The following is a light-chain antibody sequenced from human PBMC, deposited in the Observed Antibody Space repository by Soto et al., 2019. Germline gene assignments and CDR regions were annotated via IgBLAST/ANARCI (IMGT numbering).Light chain of an antibody. CDR3: QQYNNWHRT. J-gene: IGKJ1*01. CDR1: QSVSIL. Sequence: EIVMTQSPATLSVSPGERATLSCRASQSVSILFAWYQQKPGQAPRLLIHGATTRATDIPARFSGSESGTEFTVTISMLQSENIAVYSCQQYNNWHRTFGQGTKVEIK. CDR2: GAT. V-gene: IGKV3-15*01.